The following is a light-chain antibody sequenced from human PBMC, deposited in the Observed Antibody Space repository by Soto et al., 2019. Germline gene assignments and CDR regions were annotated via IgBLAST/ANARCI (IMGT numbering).Light chain of an antibody. CDR1: SSDVGGYNY. Sequence: QSALTQPRSVSGSPGQSVTISCTGTSSDVGGYNYVSWYQQHPGKAPKLMIYDVGKRPSGVPDRFSGSKSDNTASLTISGLQAEDEADYYCASWDDRLGAVIFGGGTKLTVL. CDR3: ASWDDRLGAVI. V-gene: IGLV2-11*01. CDR2: DVG. J-gene: IGLJ2*01.